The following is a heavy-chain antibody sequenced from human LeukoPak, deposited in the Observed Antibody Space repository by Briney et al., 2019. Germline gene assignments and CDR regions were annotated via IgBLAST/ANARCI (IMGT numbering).Heavy chain of an antibody. CDR1: GGSISSSSYY. CDR2: IYYSGST. J-gene: IGHJ4*02. Sequence: KTSETLSLTCTVSGGSISSSSYYWGWLRQPPGKGLEWIGSIYYSGSTYYNPSLKGRVTISVDTSKNQFSLKLSSVTAADTAVYYCARLRGIRYYFDYWGQGTLVTVSS. CDR3: ARLRGIRYYFDY. V-gene: IGHV4-39*01. D-gene: IGHD1-14*01.